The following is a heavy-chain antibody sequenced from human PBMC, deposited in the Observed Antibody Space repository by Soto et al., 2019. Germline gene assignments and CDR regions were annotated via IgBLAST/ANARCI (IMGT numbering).Heavy chain of an antibody. V-gene: IGHV1-69*13. CDR2: TIPIFGTA. Sequence: SVKVSCKASGGTFSSYAISWVRQAPGQGLEWMGGTIPIFGTANYAQKFQGRVTITADESTSTAYMELSSLRSEDTAVYYCARKGRNLYYYDSSGYYHSYYYYGMDVWGQGTTVTVAS. J-gene: IGHJ6*02. D-gene: IGHD3-22*01. CDR1: GGTFSSYA. CDR3: ARKGRNLYYYDSSGYYHSYYYYGMDV.